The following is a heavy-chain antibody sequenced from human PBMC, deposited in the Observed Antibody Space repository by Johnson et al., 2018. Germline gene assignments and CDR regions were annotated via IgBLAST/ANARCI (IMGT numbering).Heavy chain of an antibody. CDR3: AKDLIKHIVVVTAIYYYGMDV. D-gene: IGHD2-21*02. V-gene: IGHV3-30*18. CDR2: ISYDGSNK. J-gene: IGHJ6*02. CDR1: GFTFSSYG. Sequence: VQLVESGGGLIQPGRSLRLSCAASGFTFSSYGMHWVRQAPGKGLEWVAVISYDGSNKYYADSVKGRFTISRDNSKNTLYLQMNSLRAEDTAVYYCAKDLIKHIVVVTAIYYYGMDVWGQGTTVTVSS.